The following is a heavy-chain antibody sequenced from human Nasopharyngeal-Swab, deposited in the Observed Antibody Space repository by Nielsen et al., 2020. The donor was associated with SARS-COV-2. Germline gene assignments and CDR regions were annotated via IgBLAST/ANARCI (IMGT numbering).Heavy chain of an antibody. CDR2: IDPSDSYT. Sequence: GESLKISCKGSGYSFTSYWISWVRQMPGKGLEWMGRIDPSDSYTNYSPSFQGHVTISADESISTAYLQWSSLKASDTAMYYCARHGIAAAGSRGMDVWGQGTTVTVSS. CDR3: ARHGIAAAGSRGMDV. V-gene: IGHV5-10-1*01. D-gene: IGHD6-13*01. J-gene: IGHJ6*02. CDR1: GYSFTSYW.